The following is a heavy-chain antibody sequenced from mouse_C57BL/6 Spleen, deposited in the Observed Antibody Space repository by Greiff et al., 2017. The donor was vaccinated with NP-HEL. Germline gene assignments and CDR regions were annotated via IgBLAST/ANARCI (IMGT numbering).Heavy chain of an antibody. CDR1: GFSLTSYG. CDR3: ARREIYDGYYDGLDY. D-gene: IGHD2-3*01. Sequence: VQLQQSGPGLVQPSQRLSITCTVSGFSLTSYGVHWVRQSPGKGLEWMGVIWSGGSTDYNTAFISRLSISKDNSKSHVFCTMNSLQAAEPAIYDCARREIYDGYYDGLDYWGQGTTLTVSS. V-gene: IGHV2-2*01. J-gene: IGHJ2*01. CDR2: IWSGGST.